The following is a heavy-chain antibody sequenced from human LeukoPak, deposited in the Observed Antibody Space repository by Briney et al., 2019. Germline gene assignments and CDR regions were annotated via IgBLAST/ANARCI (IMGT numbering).Heavy chain of an antibody. D-gene: IGHD3-10*01. CDR1: GGSFSGYY. V-gene: IGHV4-34*01. CDR3: ARHYYGSSF. Sequence: SETLSLTCAVYGGSFSGYYWSWIRQPPGKGLEWIGEINHSGSTNYNPSLKSRVTISVDTSKNRFSLKLSSVTAADTAVYYCARHYYGSSFWGQGTLVTVSS. J-gene: IGHJ4*02. CDR2: INHSGST.